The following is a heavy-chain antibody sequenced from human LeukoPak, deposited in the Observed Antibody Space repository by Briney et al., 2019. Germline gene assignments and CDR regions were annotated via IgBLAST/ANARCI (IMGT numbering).Heavy chain of an antibody. V-gene: IGHV4-39*07. CDR1: GGPISSGRSY. CDR2: IYHSGST. CDR3: ARDGYSSGWYYFDY. J-gene: IGHJ4*02. Sequence: SETLSLTCTVSGGPISSGRSYWSWIRQPPGKGLEWIGSIYHSGSTYYNPSLKSRVTISVDTSKNQFSLKLSSVTAADTAVYYCARDGYSSGWYYFDYWGQGTLVTVSS. D-gene: IGHD6-19*01.